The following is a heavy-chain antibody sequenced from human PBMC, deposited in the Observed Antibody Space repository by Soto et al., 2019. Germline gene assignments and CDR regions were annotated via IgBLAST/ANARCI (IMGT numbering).Heavy chain of an antibody. CDR2: INHSGST. CDR1: GGSFSGYY. V-gene: IGHV4-34*01. J-gene: IGHJ3*02. Sequence: SSETLSLTCAVYGGSFSGYYWSWIRQPPGKGLEWIGEINHSGSTNYNPSLKSRVTISVDTSKNQFSLKLSSVTAADTAVYYCARDVDPVAATPARAFDIWGQGTMVTVSS. D-gene: IGHD2-15*01. CDR3: ARDVDPVAATPARAFDI.